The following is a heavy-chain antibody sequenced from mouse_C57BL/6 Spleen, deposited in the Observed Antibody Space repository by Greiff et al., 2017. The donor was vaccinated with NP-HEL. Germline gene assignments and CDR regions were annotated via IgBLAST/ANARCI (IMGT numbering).Heavy chain of an antibody. V-gene: IGHV1-19*01. Sequence: DVQLQESGPVLVKPGASVKMSCKASGYTFTDYYMNWVKQSHGKSLEWIGVINPYNGGTSYNQKFKGKATLTVDKSSSTAYMELNSLTSEDSAVYYCARNYYGSSLHWAYWGQGTLVTVSA. D-gene: IGHD1-1*01. CDR1: GYTFTDYY. CDR3: ARNYYGSSLHWAY. CDR2: INPYNGGT. J-gene: IGHJ3*01.